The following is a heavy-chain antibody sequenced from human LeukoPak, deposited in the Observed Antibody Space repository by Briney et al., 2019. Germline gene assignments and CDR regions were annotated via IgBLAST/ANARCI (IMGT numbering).Heavy chain of an antibody. CDR3: ARGVFRQQLVYYYYYYGMDV. D-gene: IGHD6-13*01. J-gene: IGHJ6*02. V-gene: IGHV3-7*01. Sequence: QAGGSLRLSCAASGFTFSSYWMSWVRQAPGKGLEWVANIKQDGSEKYYVDSVKGRFTISRDNAKNSLYLQMNSLRAEDTAVYYCARGVFRQQLVYYYYYYGMDVWGQGTTVTVSS. CDR2: IKQDGSEK. CDR1: GFTFSSYW.